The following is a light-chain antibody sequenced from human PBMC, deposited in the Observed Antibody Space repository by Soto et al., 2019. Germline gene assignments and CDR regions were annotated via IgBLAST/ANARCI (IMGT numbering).Light chain of an antibody. V-gene: IGKV1-5*03. CDR3: QHYNTYPWT. J-gene: IGKJ1*01. CDR2: KAS. Sequence: DIQMTQSPSILSASVGDRVTITCRASQSISSWLAWYQQKPGEAPNLLIYKASHLENGVPSRFSGSGSGTEFTLTISSLQPGDFATYYCQHYNTYPWTVGQGTKVDIK. CDR1: QSISSW.